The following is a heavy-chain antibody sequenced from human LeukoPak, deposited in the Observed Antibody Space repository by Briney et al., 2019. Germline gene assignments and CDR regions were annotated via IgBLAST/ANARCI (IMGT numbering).Heavy chain of an antibody. CDR3: ARDPLHRHPGY. CDR1: GYTFTSYY. V-gene: IGHV1-46*01. J-gene: IGHJ4*02. Sequence: GASVKVSCKASGYTFTSYYMHWVRQAPGQGLEWMGIINTSGGSTSYAQKFQGRVTMTRDTSTSTVYMELSSLRSEDTAVYYCARDPLHRHPGYWGQGTLVTVSS. CDR2: INTSGGST.